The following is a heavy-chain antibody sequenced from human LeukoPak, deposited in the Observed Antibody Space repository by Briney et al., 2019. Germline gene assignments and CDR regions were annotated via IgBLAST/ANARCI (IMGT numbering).Heavy chain of an antibody. Sequence: PGSSLRLSCAASGFTFDDYAMHWVRQAPGKGLEWVSGISWNSGSIGYADSVKGRFTISRDNAKNSLYLQMNSLRAEDTALYYCAKGYSKDYDYWGQGTLVTVSS. V-gene: IGHV3-9*01. J-gene: IGHJ4*02. CDR3: AKGYSKDYDY. D-gene: IGHD1-1*01. CDR1: GFTFDDYA. CDR2: ISWNSGSI.